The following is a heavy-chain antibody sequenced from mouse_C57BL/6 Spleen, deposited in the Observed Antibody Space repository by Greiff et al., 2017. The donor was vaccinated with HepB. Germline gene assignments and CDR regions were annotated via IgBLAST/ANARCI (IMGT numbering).Heavy chain of an antibody. V-gene: IGHV1-69*01. J-gene: IGHJ2*01. CDR1: GYTFTSYW. D-gene: IGHD1-1*01. CDR2: IYPSDSYT. Sequence: QVQLQQPGAELVMPGASVKLSCKASGYTFTSYWMHWVKQRPGQGLEWIGEIYPSDSYTNYNQKFKGKSTLTVDKSSSTAYMQLSSLTSEDSAVYYCARGGTTVPYYFDYWGQGTTLTVSS. CDR3: ARGGTTVPYYFDY.